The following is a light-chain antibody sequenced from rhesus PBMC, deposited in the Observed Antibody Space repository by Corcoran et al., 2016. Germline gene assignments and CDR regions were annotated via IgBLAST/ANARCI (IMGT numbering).Light chain of an antibody. CDR2: KAS. CDR1: ENVNNY. V-gene: IGKV1-74*01. J-gene: IGKJ2*01. CDR3: QHNYGTPYS. Sequence: DIQMTQSPSSLSASVGDRVTITCRASENVNNYFNWYQQKPGKAPKLLIYKASTVQSGVPSRFSGSGSGTDYTFTISSLQSEYVATYYCQHNYGTPYSFGQGTKVEIK.